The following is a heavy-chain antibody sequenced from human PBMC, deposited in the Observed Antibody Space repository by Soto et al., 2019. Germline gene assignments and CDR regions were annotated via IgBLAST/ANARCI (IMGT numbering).Heavy chain of an antibody. J-gene: IGHJ3*02. CDR2: IYYSGST. Sequence: SETLSLTCTVADGSISSYYWSWIRQPPGKGLEWIGYIYYSGSTNYNPSLKSRVTISVDTSKNQFSLKLSSVTAADTAVYYCASSPPLYGSGSTLSAFDIWGQGTMVTVSS. CDR3: ASSPPLYGSGSTLSAFDI. D-gene: IGHD3-10*01. CDR1: DGSISSYY. V-gene: IGHV4-59*08.